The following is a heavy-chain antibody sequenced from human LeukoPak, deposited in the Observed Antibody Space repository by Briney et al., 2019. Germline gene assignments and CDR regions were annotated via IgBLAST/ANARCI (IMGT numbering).Heavy chain of an antibody. CDR1: GGSFSGYY. CDR3: ATTPEGEYYYDSSGYYYVY. Sequence: SETLSLTCAVYGGSFSGYYWSWIRQPPGKGLDWIGEINHSGSTNYNPSLKSRVTISVDTSKNQFSLKLSSVTAADTAVYYCATTPEGEYYYDSSGYYYVYWGQGTLVTVSS. V-gene: IGHV4-34*01. D-gene: IGHD3-22*01. CDR2: INHSGST. J-gene: IGHJ4*02.